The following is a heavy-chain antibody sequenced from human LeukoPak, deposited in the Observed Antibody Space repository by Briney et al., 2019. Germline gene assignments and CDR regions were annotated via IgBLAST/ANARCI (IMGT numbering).Heavy chain of an antibody. CDR1: GVTFSGYT. J-gene: IGHJ4*01. Sequence: GGSLRLSCSASGVTFSGYTMNWVRQAPGKGLEWVSSISSRSSNIYYADSVKGRFTISRDNAKNSLCLQMNSLRAEDTAVYYCARALYYDILTGYQTHTYYFDYWGLGTLATVSS. CDR3: ARALYYDILTGYQTHTYYFDY. D-gene: IGHD3-9*01. CDR2: ISSRSSNI. V-gene: IGHV3-21*01.